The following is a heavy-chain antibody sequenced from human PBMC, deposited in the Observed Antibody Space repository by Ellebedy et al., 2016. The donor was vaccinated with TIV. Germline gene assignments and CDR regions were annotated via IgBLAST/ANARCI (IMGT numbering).Heavy chain of an antibody. D-gene: IGHD6-19*01. V-gene: IGHV3-7*01. CDR3: ARALGSGPCY. J-gene: IGHJ4*02. CDR2: IKEDGSEK. Sequence: GESLKISXAASGFIFRTYWMSWVRQAPGKGLEWVANIKEDGSEKYYVDSVKGRFTISRDNAKNSVYLQMNNLRAEDTAVYYCARALGSGPCYWGQGTLVTVSS. CDR1: GFIFRTYW.